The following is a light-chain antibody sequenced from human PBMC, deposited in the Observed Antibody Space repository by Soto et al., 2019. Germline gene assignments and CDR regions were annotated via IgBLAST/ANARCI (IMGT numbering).Light chain of an antibody. CDR3: SSYTSRSTYL. J-gene: IGLJ1*01. CDR2: DVS. CDR1: SSDVGGYNY. Sequence: QSALTQPASVSGSPGQSITISCTGTSSDVGGYNYVSWYQQHPGKAPKLMIYDVSNRPSGVSDRFSGSKSGNTASLTISGLQAEDEADYYCSSYTSRSTYLFGTGTKVTVL. V-gene: IGLV2-14*01.